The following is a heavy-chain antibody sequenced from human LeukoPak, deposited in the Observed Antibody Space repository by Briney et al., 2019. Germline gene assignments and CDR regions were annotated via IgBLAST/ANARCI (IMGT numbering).Heavy chain of an antibody. V-gene: IGHV3-23*01. Sequence: PGGSLRLSCAASGFTFSSYAMSWVRQAPGKGLEWVSAISGSGGSTYYADSVKGRFTISRDNSENTLYLQMNSLRAEDTAVYYCAKDRGKQWLPRGYFQHWGQGTLVTVSS. CDR3: AKDRGKQWLPRGYFQH. D-gene: IGHD6-19*01. CDR1: GFTFSSYA. CDR2: ISGSGGST. J-gene: IGHJ1*01.